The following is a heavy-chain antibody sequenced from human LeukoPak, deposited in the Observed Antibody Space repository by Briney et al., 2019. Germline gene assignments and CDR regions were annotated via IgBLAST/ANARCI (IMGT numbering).Heavy chain of an antibody. CDR1: GFTFTRSA. CDR3: AALVNYYDSSGYYVDY. V-gene: IGHV1-58*02. CDR2: IVVGSGNT. J-gene: IGHJ4*02. D-gene: IGHD3-22*01. Sequence: SVKVSCKASGFTFTRSAMQWVRQARGQRLEWIGWIVVGSGNTNYAQKFQERVTISRDMSTSTAYMELSSLRSEDTAVYYCAALVNYYDSSGYYVDYWGQGTLVTVSS.